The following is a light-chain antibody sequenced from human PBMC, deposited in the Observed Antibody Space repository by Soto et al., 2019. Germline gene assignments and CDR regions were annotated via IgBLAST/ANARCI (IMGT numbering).Light chain of an antibody. Sequence: QSALAQPSSVSGSPGQSITISCTGTSADVGGYNYVSWYQQRPGKAPKLMIFEVTKRPSGVSNRFSASKSGNTASLTISGVQPEDEADYYCCSYAGSTTWVFGGGTQLTVL. V-gene: IGLV2-23*02. CDR1: SADVGGYNY. J-gene: IGLJ3*02. CDR3: CSYAGSTTWV. CDR2: EVT.